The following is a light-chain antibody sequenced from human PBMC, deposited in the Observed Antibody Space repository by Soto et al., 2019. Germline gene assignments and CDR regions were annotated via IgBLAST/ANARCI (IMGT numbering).Light chain of an antibody. Sequence: NFMLTQPHSVSESPGKTVTISCTRSSGSIASNDVQWYQQRPGSAPTTVIYENNQRPSGVPDRCSGSTDGSSNSASLTISGLQTEDEADYYCQSYDSSTVVFGGGTQLTVL. CDR2: ENN. CDR1: SGSIASND. CDR3: QSYDSSTVV. V-gene: IGLV6-57*04. J-gene: IGLJ2*01.